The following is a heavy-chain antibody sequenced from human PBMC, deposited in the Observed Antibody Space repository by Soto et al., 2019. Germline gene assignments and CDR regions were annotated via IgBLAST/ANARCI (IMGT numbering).Heavy chain of an antibody. CDR2: ISTYNGDT. Sequence: SVKVSCKASGYTFTSYGIRWVGQAAGQGLEWMGWISTYNGDTNYAQKLQGRVTMTTDTSTSTAYMELRRLRSDDTAVYYCARVGVDFWSAYYGYYFDYWGQGTLVTVSS. D-gene: IGHD3-3*01. J-gene: IGHJ4*02. CDR1: GYTFTSYG. CDR3: ARVGVDFWSAYYGYYFDY. V-gene: IGHV1-18*01.